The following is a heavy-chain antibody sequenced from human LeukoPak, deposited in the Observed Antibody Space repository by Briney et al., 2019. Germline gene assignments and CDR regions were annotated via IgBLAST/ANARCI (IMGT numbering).Heavy chain of an antibody. CDR1: GYTFTSYD. CDR2: MNPNSGNT. J-gene: IGHJ4*02. V-gene: IGHV1-8*01. D-gene: IGHD2-2*01. Sequence: ASVKVSCKASGYTFTSYDINWVRQATGQGLEWMGWMNPNSGNTGYAQKFQGRVTMTRNTSISTAYMELSSLRSEDTAVYYCARGLRIPPAAADHFTYYFDYWGQGTLLTVSS. CDR3: ARGLRIPPAAADHFTYYFDY.